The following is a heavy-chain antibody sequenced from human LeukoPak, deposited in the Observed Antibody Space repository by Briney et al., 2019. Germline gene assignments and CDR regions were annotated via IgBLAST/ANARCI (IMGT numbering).Heavy chain of an antibody. J-gene: IGHJ4*02. CDR3: AKKRNIVTTSADDF. V-gene: IGHV3-23*01. CDR1: GFTFSSYA. D-gene: IGHD2/OR15-2a*01. Sequence: PGGSLRLSCAASGFTFSSYAMSWVRQAPGKGLEWVSDITCSGGDTYYADSVKGRFTISRDNSKNTLYLQMTSLRAEDTAAYYCAKKRNIVTTSADDFWGQGTLVTVSS. CDR2: ITCSGGDT.